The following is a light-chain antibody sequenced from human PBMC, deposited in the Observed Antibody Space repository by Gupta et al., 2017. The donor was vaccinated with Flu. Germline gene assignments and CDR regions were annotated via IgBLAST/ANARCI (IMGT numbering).Light chain of an antibody. J-gene: IGKJ3*01. CDR2: AAS. Sequence: GDRVTITCRASQDIGSYLDWYQQKLGKAPKLLIYAASTLQSGVPSRFSGSGSGTEFTLTISSLQPEDFATYYCQQVHSYLVFTFVPGTKVDLK. V-gene: IGKV1-9*01. CDR3: QQVHSYLVFT. CDR1: QDIGSY.